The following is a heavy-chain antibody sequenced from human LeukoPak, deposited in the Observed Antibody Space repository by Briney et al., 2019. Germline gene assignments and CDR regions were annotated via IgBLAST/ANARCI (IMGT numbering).Heavy chain of an antibody. V-gene: IGHV3-9*01. CDR3: AKDRFRSYGSGSYFDY. CDR2: ISWNSDYI. D-gene: IGHD3-10*01. Sequence: GGSLRLSCAASGFAFDDYAIHWVRQPPGKGLEWVSGISWNSDYIVYADSVKGRFTISRDNAKNSLYLQMTSLRAEDTALYYCAKDRFRSYGSGSYFDYWGQGTLVTVSS. J-gene: IGHJ4*02. CDR1: GFAFDDYA.